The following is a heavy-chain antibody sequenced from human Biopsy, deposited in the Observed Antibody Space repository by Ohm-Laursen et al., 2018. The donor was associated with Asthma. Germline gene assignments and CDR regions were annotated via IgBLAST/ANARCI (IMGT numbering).Heavy chain of an antibody. CDR1: GGSINSDY. CDR3: ARDQGDSKFDY. V-gene: IGHV4-59*07. J-gene: IGHJ4*02. Sequence: PSDTLSLTCTFSGGSINSDYWSWIRQPPGKGLEWIGLSSYSGFRKYNPSLKRRVTISVDTSKNQLSLNLTSVIAADTAVYYCARDQGDSKFDYWGQGILVTVSS. D-gene: IGHD3-16*01. CDR2: SSYSGFR.